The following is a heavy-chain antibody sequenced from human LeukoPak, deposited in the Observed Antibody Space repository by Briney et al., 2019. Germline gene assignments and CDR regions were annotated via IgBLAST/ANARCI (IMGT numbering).Heavy chain of an antibody. D-gene: IGHD3-22*01. CDR2: IYHSGST. J-gene: IGHJ4*02. CDR3: AREVLGNYYDSSFDY. V-gene: IGHV4-38-2*01. Sequence: SETLSLTCAVSGYSISSGYYWGWIRQPPGKGLEWIGIIYHSGSTYYNPSLKSRVTISVDTSKNQFSLKLSSVTAADTAVYYCAREVLGNYYDSSFDYWGQGTLVTVSS. CDR1: GYSISSGYY.